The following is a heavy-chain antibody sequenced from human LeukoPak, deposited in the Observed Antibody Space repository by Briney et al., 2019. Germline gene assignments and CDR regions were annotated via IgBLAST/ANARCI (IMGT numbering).Heavy chain of an antibody. CDR1: GGSLSTYY. CDR2: IYYTGTT. J-gene: IGHJ6*02. D-gene: IGHD4-17*01. Sequence: PSETLSLTRSLSGGSLSTYYWSWIRQLPGKGLEWIGYIYYTGTTNYNPSLRSRVTISVDTSRNQFSLRLSSVTAADTAVYYCAREDPQTTVPEGMDVWGHGTTVIVSS. CDR3: AREDPQTTVPEGMDV. V-gene: IGHV4-59*01.